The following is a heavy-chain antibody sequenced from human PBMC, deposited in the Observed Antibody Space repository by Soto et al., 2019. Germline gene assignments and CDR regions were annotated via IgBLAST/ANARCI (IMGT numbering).Heavy chain of an antibody. CDR3: ARRYCSSTSCYRETNWFDP. CDR2: IYYSGST. J-gene: IGHJ5*02. Sequence: SETLSLTCTVSGGSISSYYWSWIRQPPGKGLEWIGYIYYSGSTNYNPSLKSRVTISVDTSKNQFSLKLRSVTAADTAVYYCARRYCSSTSCYRETNWFDPWGQGTLVTVSS. D-gene: IGHD2-2*01. CDR1: GGSISSYY. V-gene: IGHV4-59*08.